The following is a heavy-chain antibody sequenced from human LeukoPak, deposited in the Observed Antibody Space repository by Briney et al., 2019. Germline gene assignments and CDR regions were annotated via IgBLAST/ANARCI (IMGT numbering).Heavy chain of an antibody. V-gene: IGHV3-53*01. CDR2: IYGGGST. CDR3: AKGGTMVRGGHDY. J-gene: IGHJ4*02. D-gene: IGHD3-10*01. CDR1: GFTVSRKC. Sequence: GGSLRLSCAASGFTVSRKCMSWVRQAPGKGLEWVSVIYGGGSTYYADSVKGRFIISRDNSKNTLYLQMNSLRAEDTALYYCAKGGTMVRGGHDYWGQGTLVTVSS.